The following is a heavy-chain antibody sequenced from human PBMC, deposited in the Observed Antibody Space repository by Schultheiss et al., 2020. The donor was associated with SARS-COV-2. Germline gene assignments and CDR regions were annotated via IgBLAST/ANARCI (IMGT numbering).Heavy chain of an antibody. CDR3: ARGRSSSSWYLEQDY. CDR1: GFTFSSYS. V-gene: IGHV3-21*01. CDR2: ISSSSSYI. Sequence: GESLKISCAASGFTFSSYSMNWVRQAPGKGLEWVSSISSSSSYIYYADSVKGRFTISRDNSKNTLYLQMNSLRAEDTAVYYCARGRSSSSWYLEQDYWGQGTLVTVSS. J-gene: IGHJ4*02. D-gene: IGHD6-13*01.